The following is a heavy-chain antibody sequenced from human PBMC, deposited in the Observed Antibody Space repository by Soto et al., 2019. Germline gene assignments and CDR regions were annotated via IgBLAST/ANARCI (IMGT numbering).Heavy chain of an antibody. CDR2: ISYSGGNI. Sequence: GGSLRLSCAASGFTFSSYGMHWVRQAPGKGLEWVAVISYSGGNIYYADSVKGRFTISRDSSKNTLYLQMDSLRAEDTAVYYCAKDRLGEYNWFDPWGQGTLVTVSS. CDR3: AKDRLGEYNWFDP. CDR1: GFTFSSYG. V-gene: IGHV3-30*18. D-gene: IGHD3-10*01. J-gene: IGHJ5*02.